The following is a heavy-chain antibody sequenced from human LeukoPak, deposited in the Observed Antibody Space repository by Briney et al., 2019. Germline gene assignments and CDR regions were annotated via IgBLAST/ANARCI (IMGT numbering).Heavy chain of an antibody. V-gene: IGHV4-30-4*08. Sequence: PSETLSPTCTVSGGSISSGDYYWSWIRQPPGKGLEWIGYIYYSGSTYYNPSLKSRVTISVDTSKNQFSLKLSSVTAADTAVYYCARAWGPGDFDYWGQGTLVTVSS. CDR3: ARAWGPGDFDY. D-gene: IGHD3-16*01. J-gene: IGHJ4*02. CDR1: GGSISSGDYY. CDR2: IYYSGST.